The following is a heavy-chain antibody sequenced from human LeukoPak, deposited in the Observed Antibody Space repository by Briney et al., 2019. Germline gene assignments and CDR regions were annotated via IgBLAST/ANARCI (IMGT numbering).Heavy chain of an antibody. CDR1: GGSISPYY. Sequence: SETLSLTCTVSGGSISPYYWSFIRQPAGKGLEWIERISTSGSSKYNPSLESRVTMSVDTSKNQFSLKVTSVTAADTAMYYCARDRVSWHYFDYWGQGTLLTVSS. J-gene: IGHJ4*02. CDR3: ARDRVSWHYFDY. V-gene: IGHV4-4*07. D-gene: IGHD5/OR15-5a*01. CDR2: ISTSGSS.